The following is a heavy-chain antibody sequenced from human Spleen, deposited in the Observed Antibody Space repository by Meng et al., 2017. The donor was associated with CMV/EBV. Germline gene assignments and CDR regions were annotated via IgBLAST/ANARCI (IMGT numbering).Heavy chain of an antibody. D-gene: IGHD2/OR15-2a*01. Sequence: SVKVSCKASGYTFTGYYMHWVRQAPGQGLEWMGGIIPILGIANYAQKFQGRVTITADKSTSTAYMELSSLRSQDTAVYYCARVAVLPFDYWGQGTLVTVSS. CDR1: GYTFTGYY. CDR3: ARVAVLPFDY. CDR2: IIPILGIA. J-gene: IGHJ4*02. V-gene: IGHV1-69*10.